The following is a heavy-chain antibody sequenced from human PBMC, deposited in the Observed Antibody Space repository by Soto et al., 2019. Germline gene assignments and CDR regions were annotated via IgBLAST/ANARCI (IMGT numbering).Heavy chain of an antibody. V-gene: IGHV3-30-3*01. J-gene: IGHJ4*02. D-gene: IGHD1-1*01. Sequence: LRLSCAASGFTFSSYAMHWVRQAPGKGLEWVAVISYDGSNKYYADSVKGRFTISRDNSKNTLYLQMNSLRAEDTAVYYCASAVPFDYWGQGTLVTVSS. CDR2: ISYDGSNK. CDR1: GFTFSSYA. CDR3: ASAVPFDY.